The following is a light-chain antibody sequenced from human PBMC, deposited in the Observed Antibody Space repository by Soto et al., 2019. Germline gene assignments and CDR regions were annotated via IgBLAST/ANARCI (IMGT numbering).Light chain of an antibody. CDR1: QSVSSN. CDR2: GSS. J-gene: IGKJ1*01. V-gene: IGKV3-15*01. CDR3: RQYNNWWT. Sequence: EIVMTQSPATLSVSPGERATLSCRASQSVSSNLAWYQQNPGQAPRLLIYGSSTRATAIPARFSGSGSGTEFTLTISSLQSEDFAVYYCRQYNNWWTFGQGTKVEIK.